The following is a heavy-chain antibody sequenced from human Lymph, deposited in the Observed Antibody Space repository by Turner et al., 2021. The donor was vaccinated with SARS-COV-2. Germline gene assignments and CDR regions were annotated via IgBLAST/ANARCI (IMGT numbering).Heavy chain of an antibody. V-gene: IGHV1-24*01. J-gene: IGHJ6*02. CDR1: GYPLTEVS. CDR2: FDPGDGET. Sequence: QVQLVQSGAEVKKPGASVTVSCKVSGYPLTEVSMHWVRQATGKGLEWMGGFDPGDGETIYAQKFQGRVTMTEDTSTDTAYMELSSLRSEDTAVYYCATGPYDFWSGPSPGYYGMDVWGQGTTVTVSS. D-gene: IGHD3-3*01. CDR3: ATGPYDFWSGPSPGYYGMDV.